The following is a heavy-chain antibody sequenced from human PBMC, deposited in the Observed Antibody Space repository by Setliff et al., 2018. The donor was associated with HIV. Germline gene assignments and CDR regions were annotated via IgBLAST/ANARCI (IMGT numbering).Heavy chain of an antibody. CDR1: GGSFSGYN. Sequence: SETLSLTCAVYGGSFSGYNWSWIRQTPGKGLEWIGEINHSGSTNHNPSLKSRATISVDTSKNQFSLKLNSVTAADTAVYYCARESPAGRNWGSHYFDSWGQGMLVTVSS. V-gene: IGHV4-34*04. CDR2: INHSGST. D-gene: IGHD7-27*01. J-gene: IGHJ4*02. CDR3: ARESPAGRNWGSHYFDS.